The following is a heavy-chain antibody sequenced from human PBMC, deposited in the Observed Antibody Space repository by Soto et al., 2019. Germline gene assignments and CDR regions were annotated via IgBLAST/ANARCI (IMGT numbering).Heavy chain of an antibody. D-gene: IGHD2-15*01. CDR3: AREWSAFDY. Sequence: SETLSLTCTVSGDSFSRYKWSWIRQPPGQGLEYIGYMYSSGYTDYNPSLKSRVTMSLDTSKNQYSLKLTSATAADTAVYYCAREWSAFDYWGQGTLVTVSS. CDR1: GDSFSRYK. J-gene: IGHJ4*02. V-gene: IGHV4-59*01. CDR2: MYSSGYT.